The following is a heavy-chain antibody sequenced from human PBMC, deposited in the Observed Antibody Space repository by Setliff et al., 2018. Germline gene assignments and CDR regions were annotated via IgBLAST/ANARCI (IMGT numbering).Heavy chain of an antibody. D-gene: IGHD2-15*01. CDR2: ISGSAQTT. CDR3: ASERESASRQTYFDS. Sequence: GGSLRLSCAASGFTFSSYAITWVRQAPGKGLEWVSMISGSAQTTYYADSVKGRFTISRDTSKNQFSLILSSVTAADTAVYYCASERESASRQTYFDSWGQGTLVTVSS. CDR1: GFTFSSYA. V-gene: IGHV3-23*01. J-gene: IGHJ4*02.